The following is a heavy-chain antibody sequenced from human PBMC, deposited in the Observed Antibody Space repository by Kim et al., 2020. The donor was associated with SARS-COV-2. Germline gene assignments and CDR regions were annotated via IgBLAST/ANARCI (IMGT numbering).Heavy chain of an antibody. CDR1: GGSISSYY. CDR2: IYYSGST. Sequence: SETLSLTCTVSGGSISSYYWSWIRQPPGKGLEWIGYIYYSGSTNYNPSLKSRVTISVDTSKNQFSLKLSSVTAADTAVYYCARLGCSSTSCSGFDIWGQGTMVTVSS. CDR3: ARLGCSSTSCSGFDI. D-gene: IGHD2-2*01. V-gene: IGHV4-59*08. J-gene: IGHJ3*02.